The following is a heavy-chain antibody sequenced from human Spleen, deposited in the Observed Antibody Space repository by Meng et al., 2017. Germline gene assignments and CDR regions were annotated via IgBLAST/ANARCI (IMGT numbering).Heavy chain of an antibody. V-gene: IGHV3-30*03. CDR1: GFSFSSYS. CDR3: AREGTAMVTGDY. CDR2: ISYDGSNK. D-gene: IGHD5-18*01. J-gene: IGHJ4*02. Sequence: LSLTCVASGFSFSSYSMDWVRQAPGKGLEWVAVISYDGSNKYYADSVKGRFTISRDNSKNTLYLQMNSLRAEDTAVYYCAREGTAMVTGDYWGQGTLVTVSS.